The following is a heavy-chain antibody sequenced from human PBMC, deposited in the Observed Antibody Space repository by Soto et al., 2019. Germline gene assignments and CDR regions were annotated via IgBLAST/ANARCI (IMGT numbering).Heavy chain of an antibody. V-gene: IGHV5-51*01. CDR2: IYPGDSDT. J-gene: IGHJ4*02. Sequence: PGESLKISCKGSGYSFISYWIGWVRQMPGKGLEWMGIIYPGDSDTRYSPSFQGQVTISANKSISTAYLQWNSLQASDTPMYSCASRAWAQSYLDTGCPGTLLTV. CDR1: GYSFISYW. D-gene: IGHD7-27*01. CDR3: ASRAWAQSYLDT.